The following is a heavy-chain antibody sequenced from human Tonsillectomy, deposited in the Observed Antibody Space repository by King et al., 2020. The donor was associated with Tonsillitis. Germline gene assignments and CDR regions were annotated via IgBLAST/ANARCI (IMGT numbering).Heavy chain of an antibody. Sequence: VQLVESGGGVVQPGGSLRLSCAASGFRFNSYGIHWVRQTPGKGPEWVAFIRYDGSKKNYADSVKGRFTISRDNSKNTAFLQMDSLRPEESAVYYCARLYVLLWFGEFEGREDGMDVWGQGTTVTVSS. CDR1: GFRFNSYG. CDR2: IRYDGSKK. CDR3: ARLYVLLWFGEFEGREDGMDV. V-gene: IGHV3-30*02. J-gene: IGHJ6*02. D-gene: IGHD3-10*01.